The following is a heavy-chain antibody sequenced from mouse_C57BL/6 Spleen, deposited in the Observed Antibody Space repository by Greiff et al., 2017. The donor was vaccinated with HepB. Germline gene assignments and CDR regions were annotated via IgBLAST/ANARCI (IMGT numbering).Heavy chain of an antibody. Sequence: DVKLQESGGGLVQPGGSMKLSCVASGFTFSNYWMNWVRQSPEKGLEWVAQIRLKSDNYATHYAESVKGRFTISRDDSKSSVYLQMNNLRAEDTGIYYCTGGVYYYGSSYAMDYWGQGTSVTVSS. CDR3: TGGVYYYGSSYAMDY. J-gene: IGHJ4*01. D-gene: IGHD1-1*01. CDR1: GFTFSNYW. V-gene: IGHV6-3*01. CDR2: IRLKSDNYAT.